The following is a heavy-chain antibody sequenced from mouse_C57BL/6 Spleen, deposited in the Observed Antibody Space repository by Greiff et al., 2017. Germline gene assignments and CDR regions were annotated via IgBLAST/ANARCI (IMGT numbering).Heavy chain of an antibody. Sequence: QVPLQQPGAELVKPGASVKMSCKASGYTFTSYWITWVKPRPGQGLEWIGDIYPGSGSTNYNEKFKSKATLTVDTSSSTAYMQLSSLPSEDSAVYYCAGYAYAMDDWGQGTSVTVSS. D-gene: IGHD2-2*01. J-gene: IGHJ4*01. CDR3: AGYAYAMDD. V-gene: IGHV1-55*01. CDR2: IYPGSGST. CDR1: GYTFTSYW.